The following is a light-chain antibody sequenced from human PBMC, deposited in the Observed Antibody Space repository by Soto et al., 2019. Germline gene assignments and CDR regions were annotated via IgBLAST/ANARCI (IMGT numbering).Light chain of an antibody. CDR3: QQYGSSPRT. J-gene: IGKJ1*01. V-gene: IGKV3-20*01. Sequence: EIVLTQSPATLSLSPGERATLSCRASQSVSSYLAWYQQKPGQAPRLLIYDASNRATGIPDRFSGSGSGTDFTLTISRLEPEDFAVYYCQQYGSSPRTFGQGTKGDIK. CDR2: DAS. CDR1: QSVSSY.